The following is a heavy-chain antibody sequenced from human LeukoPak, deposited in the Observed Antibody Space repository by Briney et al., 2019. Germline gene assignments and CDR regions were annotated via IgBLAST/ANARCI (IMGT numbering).Heavy chain of an antibody. J-gene: IGHJ6*03. Sequence: TGGSLRLSCAASGFTFSSYSMNWVRQAPGKGLERVSSISSSSSYIYYADSVKGRFTISRDNAKNSLYLQMNSLRAEDTAVYYCARVEARSYSSGWYSPYYYMDVWGKGTTVTVSS. V-gene: IGHV3-21*01. D-gene: IGHD6-19*01. CDR2: ISSSSSYI. CDR1: GFTFSSYS. CDR3: ARVEARSYSSGWYSPYYYMDV.